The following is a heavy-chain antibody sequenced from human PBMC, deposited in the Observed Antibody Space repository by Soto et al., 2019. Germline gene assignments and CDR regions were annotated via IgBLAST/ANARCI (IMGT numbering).Heavy chain of an antibody. Sequence: LRLSCAASGFTFSTYWMHWIRQVPGKGLEWVSRINSDASHTYYADSVKGRFTISRDNAKNTLHLEMNSLRAEDTAVYYCAKGGDCSGGSCYPGTYYYYYYGMDVWGQGTTVTVSS. J-gene: IGHJ6*02. V-gene: IGHV3-74*01. D-gene: IGHD2-15*01. CDR3: AKGGDCSGGSCYPGTYYYYYYGMDV. CDR2: INSDASHT. CDR1: GFTFSTYW.